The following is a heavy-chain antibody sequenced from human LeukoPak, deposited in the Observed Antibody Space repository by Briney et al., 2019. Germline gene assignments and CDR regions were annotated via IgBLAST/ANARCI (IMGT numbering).Heavy chain of an antibody. CDR3: ARLHSSSWTFDY. J-gene: IGHJ4*02. V-gene: IGHV3-30*04. D-gene: IGHD6-13*01. CDR2: LSNDGSNK. CDR1: GFTFSSYA. Sequence: PRWSLRLSCAASGFTFSSYAMHWVRQAPGKGLEWVAVLSNDGSNKYYADSVKGRFTISRDNSKNTLYLQMNSLRAEDTAVYYCARLHSSSWTFDYWGQGTLV.